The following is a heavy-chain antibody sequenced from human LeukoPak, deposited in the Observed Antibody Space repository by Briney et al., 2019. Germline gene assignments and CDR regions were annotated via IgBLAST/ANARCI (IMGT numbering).Heavy chain of an antibody. V-gene: IGHV1-2*02. Sequence: GASVKVSCKASGYTFTGYYMHWVRQAPGHGLEWMGWINPNSGDTTYAQKFQGRVTMTRDTSISTAYMELSRLGSDDTAMYYCARDRVARDIVVVLTATGTIDYWGQGTLVTVSS. CDR3: ARDRVARDIVVVLTATGTIDY. CDR1: GYTFTGYY. D-gene: IGHD2-15*01. J-gene: IGHJ4*02. CDR2: INPNSGDT.